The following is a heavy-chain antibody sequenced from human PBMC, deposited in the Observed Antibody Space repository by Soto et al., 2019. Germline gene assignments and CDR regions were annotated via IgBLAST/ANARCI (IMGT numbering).Heavy chain of an antibody. CDR2: ISYDGRNK. Sequence: GGSRRLSCGASGCTFSSYAMHWGRQAPGEGLEWVAVISYDGRNKSYADSVKGRFTISRDNSKTPLYLQMTSLRAEDTAVYSCARLEAAEAYYYSYSGMDVWGQGPTVTVS. V-gene: IGHV3-30*04. D-gene: IGHD6-13*01. CDR3: ARLEAAEAYYYSYSGMDV. CDR1: GCTFSSYA. J-gene: IGHJ6*02.